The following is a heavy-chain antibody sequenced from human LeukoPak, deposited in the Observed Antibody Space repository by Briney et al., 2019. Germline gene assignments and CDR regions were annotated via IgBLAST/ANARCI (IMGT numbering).Heavy chain of an antibody. CDR3: ARRVQHPHWFDP. Sequence: TPSQTLSLTCTVSGGSISSGGYYWSWIRQHPGKGLEWIGYIYYSGSTYYNPSLKSRVTISVDTSKNQFSLKLSSVTAADTAVYYCARRVQHPHWFDPWGQGTLVTVSS. CDR1: GGSISSGGYY. J-gene: IGHJ5*02. V-gene: IGHV4-31*03. CDR2: IYYSGST.